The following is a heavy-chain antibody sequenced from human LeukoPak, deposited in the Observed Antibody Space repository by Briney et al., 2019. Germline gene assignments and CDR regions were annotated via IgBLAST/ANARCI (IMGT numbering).Heavy chain of an antibody. CDR2: IGTAGDT. J-gene: IGHJ1*01. CDR3: ASTRAGGIYEGLQYLHQ. V-gene: IGHV3-13*01. Sequence: PGGSLRLSCAASGFTFSSYDMHWVRQSTGKGLEWVSAIGTAGDTFYPDSVKGRFTISRENAKNSLYLQLNTLSAGDTAVYYCASTRAGGIYEGLQYLHQWGQGTLVTVSS. D-gene: IGHD5/OR15-5a*01. CDR1: GFTFSSYD.